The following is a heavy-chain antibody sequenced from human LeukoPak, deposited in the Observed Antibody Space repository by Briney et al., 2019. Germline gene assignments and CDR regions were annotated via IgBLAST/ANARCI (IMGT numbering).Heavy chain of an antibody. D-gene: IGHD5-12*01. CDR2: IYYSGST. V-gene: IGHV4-61*08. CDR3: AREYSAFDY. Sequence: SETLSLTCTVSGDPISSYSDYKWTWIRQPPGKRLEWIGYIYYSGSTNYNPSPRSRVTISVDTSKNQFSLKLTSVTAADTAVYYCAREYSAFDYWSQGTLVTVSS. J-gene: IGHJ4*02. CDR1: GDPISSYSDY.